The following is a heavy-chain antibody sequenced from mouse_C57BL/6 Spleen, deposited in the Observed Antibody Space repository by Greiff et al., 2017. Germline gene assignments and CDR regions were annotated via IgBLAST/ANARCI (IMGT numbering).Heavy chain of an antibody. J-gene: IGHJ4*01. V-gene: IGHV1-61*01. CDR3: ARSYYGSTSYATDY. CDR2: IYPSDSET. D-gene: IGHD1-1*01. CDR1: GYTFTSYW. Sequence: VQLQQPGAELVRPGSSVKLSCKASGYTFTSYWMDWVKQRPGQGLEWIGNIYPSDSETHYNQKFKDKATLTVDKSSSTAYMQLSSLTSEDSAVYYCARSYYGSTSYATDYWGQGTSVTVSS.